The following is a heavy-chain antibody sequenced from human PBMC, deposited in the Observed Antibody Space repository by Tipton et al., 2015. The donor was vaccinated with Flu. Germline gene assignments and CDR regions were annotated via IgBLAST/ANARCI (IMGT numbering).Heavy chain of an antibody. CDR2: IFASGTT. Sequence: TLSLTCTVSGDSISSGGSYWTWIRQPPGKGLEWIGRIFASGTTNYNPSLQSRVSISVDTAKNQFPLNLSSVTAADTAVYYSARRDYSNYVSDAESWFDPWGQGTLVAVSS. CDR3: ARRDYSNYVSDAESWFDP. CDR1: GDSISSGGSY. V-gene: IGHV4-61*02. D-gene: IGHD4-11*01. J-gene: IGHJ5*02.